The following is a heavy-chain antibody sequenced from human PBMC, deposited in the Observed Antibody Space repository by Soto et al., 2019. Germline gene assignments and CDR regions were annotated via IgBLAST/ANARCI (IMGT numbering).Heavy chain of an antibody. Sequence: SETLSLTCNMSGDSYSISTYSWSWIRQPPGKGLEWIGYIYHSGSTYYNPSLKSRVTISVDRSKNQFSLKLSSVTAADTAVYYCARGYWFDPWGQGTLVTVS. V-gene: IGHV4-30-2*01. CDR1: GDSYSISTYS. J-gene: IGHJ5*02. CDR3: ARGYWFDP. CDR2: IYHSGST.